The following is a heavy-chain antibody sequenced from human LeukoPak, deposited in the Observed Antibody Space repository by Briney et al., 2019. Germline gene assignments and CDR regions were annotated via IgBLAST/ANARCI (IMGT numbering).Heavy chain of an antibody. CDR1: GYTFIGYY. CDR3: ARDREYYDSSGYHDY. Sequence: ASVKVSCKASGYTFIGYYVHWVRQAPGQGLEWMGWINPNTGGTNSAQKFQGRVTMTTDTSSSTAYMELSRLRSDDTASYYCARDREYYDSSGYHDYWGQGTLVTVSS. CDR2: INPNTGGT. J-gene: IGHJ4*02. V-gene: IGHV1-2*02. D-gene: IGHD3-22*01.